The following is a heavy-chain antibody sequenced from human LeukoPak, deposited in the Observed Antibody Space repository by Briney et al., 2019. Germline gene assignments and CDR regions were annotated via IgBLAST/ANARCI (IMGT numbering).Heavy chain of an antibody. V-gene: IGHV4-38-2*02. CDR1: GYSISSGYY. Sequence: PSETLSLTCTVSGYSISSGYYWGWIRQPPGKGLEWIGSIYHSGSTYYNPSLKSRVTISGDTSKNQFSLKLNSVTAADTAVYYCARPGGSGSYSYWGQGTLVTVSS. CDR2: IYHSGST. J-gene: IGHJ4*02. D-gene: IGHD1-26*01. CDR3: ARPGGSGSYSY.